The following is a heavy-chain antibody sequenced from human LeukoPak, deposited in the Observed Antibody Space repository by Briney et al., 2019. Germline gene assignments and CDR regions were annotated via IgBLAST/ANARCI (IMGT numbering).Heavy chain of an antibody. CDR1: GYTFTNHH. CDR2: MNPGTGNT. Sequence: ASVKVSCKASGYTFTNHHINWVGQAAGQGLGGMGWMNPGTGNTVYAQKFQGRVTMTWDTSISTAYMELGSLRSEDTALYYCARGRPTNLGGIYWGQGTLVTVSS. D-gene: IGHD7-27*01. J-gene: IGHJ4*02. V-gene: IGHV1-8*01. CDR3: ARGRPTNLGGIY.